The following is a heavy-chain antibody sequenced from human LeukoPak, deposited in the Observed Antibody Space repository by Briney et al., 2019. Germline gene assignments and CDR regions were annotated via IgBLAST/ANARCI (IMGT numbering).Heavy chain of an antibody. J-gene: IGHJ4*02. V-gene: IGHV3-30*03. CDR1: GFTFDSYG. Sequence: GGSLRLSCAVSGFTFDSYGMHWVRQAPGKGLEWVAVISHDGSTIYYADSVEGRFTISRDNAKNSLFLQMNSLRAEDTAIYYCARDYYDGSGYSDYWGQGTLVTVSS. CDR2: ISHDGSTI. D-gene: IGHD3-22*01. CDR3: ARDYYDGSGYSDY.